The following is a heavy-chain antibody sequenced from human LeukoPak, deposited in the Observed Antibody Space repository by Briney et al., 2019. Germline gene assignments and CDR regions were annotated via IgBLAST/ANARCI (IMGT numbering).Heavy chain of an antibody. CDR3: ARELWDIVLMVYAMGVFDY. D-gene: IGHD2-8*01. J-gene: IGHJ4*02. CDR2: ISSSSSTI. Sequence: GGSLRLSCAASGFTFSSYSMNWVRQAPGKGLEWVSYISSSSSTIYYADSVKGRFTISRDNAKHSLYLQMNSLRAEDTAVYYCARELWDIVLMVYAMGVFDYWGQGTLVTVSS. CDR1: GFTFSSYS. V-gene: IGHV3-48*01.